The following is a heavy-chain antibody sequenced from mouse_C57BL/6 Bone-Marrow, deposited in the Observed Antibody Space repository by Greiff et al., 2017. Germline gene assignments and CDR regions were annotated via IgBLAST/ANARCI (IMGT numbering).Heavy chain of an antibody. CDR3: LRGYFDV. CDR1: GYTFTSYT. Sequence: VKLVESGAELARPGASVKMSCKASGYTFTSYTMHWVKQRPGQGLEWIGYINPSSGYTKYNQKFKDKATLTADKSSSTAYMQLSSLTSEDAAVYYTLRGYFDVWGTGTTVTVSS. V-gene: IGHV1-4*01. CDR2: INPSSGYT. J-gene: IGHJ1*03.